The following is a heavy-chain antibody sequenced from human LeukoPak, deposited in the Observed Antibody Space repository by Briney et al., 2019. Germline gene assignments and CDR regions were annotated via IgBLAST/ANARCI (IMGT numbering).Heavy chain of an antibody. V-gene: IGHV3-7*01. CDR3: ARDRFSGYLLYYFDY. CDR1: EFTFSNYA. D-gene: IGHD3-22*01. CDR2: IKQDGSEK. J-gene: IGHJ4*02. Sequence: PGGSLRLSCAASEFTFSNYAMSWVRQAPGKGLEWVANIKQDGSEKYYVDSVKGRFTISRDNAKNSLYLQMNSLRAEDTAVYYCARDRFSGYLLYYFDYWGQGTLVTVSS.